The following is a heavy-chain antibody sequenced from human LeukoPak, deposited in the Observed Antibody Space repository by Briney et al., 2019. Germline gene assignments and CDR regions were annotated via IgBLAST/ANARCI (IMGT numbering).Heavy chain of an antibody. J-gene: IGHJ4*02. CDR3: ARDTSGKSGWHYFDY. CDR2: IKQDGSEK. CDR1: GFTLSSYW. D-gene: IGHD6-19*01. Sequence: GGSLRLSCAASGFTLSSYWMTWVRQAPGKGLEWVANIKQDGSEKYYVDSAKGRFTISRDNAQNSLYLQMNSLRAEDTAVYYCARDTSGKSGWHYFDYWGQGTLVTVSS. V-gene: IGHV3-7*01.